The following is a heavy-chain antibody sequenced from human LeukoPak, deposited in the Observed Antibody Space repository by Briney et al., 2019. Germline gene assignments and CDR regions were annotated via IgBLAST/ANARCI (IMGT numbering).Heavy chain of an antibody. CDR1: GYTLTELS. Sequence: ASVKVSCKVSGYTLTELSMHWVRQAPGKGLEWMGGFDPEDGETIYAQKFQGRVTMTTDTSTSTAYMELRSLRSDDTAVYYCARASMTDAFDIWGQGTMVTVSS. V-gene: IGHV1-24*01. D-gene: IGHD2/OR15-2a*01. J-gene: IGHJ3*02. CDR2: FDPEDGET. CDR3: ARASMTDAFDI.